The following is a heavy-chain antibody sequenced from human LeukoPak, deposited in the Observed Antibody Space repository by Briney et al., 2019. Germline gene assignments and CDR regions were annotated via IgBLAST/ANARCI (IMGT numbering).Heavy chain of an antibody. V-gene: IGHV4-59*01. Sequence: SETLSLTCTVSGGSISSYYWSWIRQPPGKGLEWIGYIYYTGSNNYNPSLKSRVTISVDTSKNHFSLRLSSVTAADTAVYYCARGLEGFSGIAAAAHDAFDIWGQGTMVTVSS. J-gene: IGHJ3*02. CDR2: IYYTGSN. D-gene: IGHD6-13*01. CDR1: GGSISSYY. CDR3: ARGLEGFSGIAAAAHDAFDI.